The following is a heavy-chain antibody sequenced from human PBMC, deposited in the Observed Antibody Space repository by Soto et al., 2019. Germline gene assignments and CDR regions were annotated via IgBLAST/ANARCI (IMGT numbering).Heavy chain of an antibody. CDR3: ARVPISGSYADY. V-gene: IGHV3-53*02. J-gene: IGHJ4*02. CDR2: ISSGGST. D-gene: IGHD1-26*01. Sequence: EVQLAETGGGLIQPGGSLRLSCAASGFTVSSNYMSWVRQAPGKGLEWVSVISSGGSTYYADSVKGRFTISRDNSKNTLYLQMNSLIAEDTAVYYCARVPISGSYADYWGQGTLVTVSS. CDR1: GFTVSSNY.